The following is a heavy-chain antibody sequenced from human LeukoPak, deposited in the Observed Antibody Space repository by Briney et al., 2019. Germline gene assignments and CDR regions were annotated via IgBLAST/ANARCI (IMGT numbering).Heavy chain of an antibody. CDR2: IKPGGSVR. CDR1: GFTFSNSW. Sequence: GGSLRLSCAASGFTFSNSWMAWMRQAPEKGLECVANIKPGGSVRNSMDSLRRRFTIFRDNAKNSLYLQMNSLGAGKTALYYCARDLGGGFFDDWGQGITVTVSS. V-gene: IGHV3-7*01. J-gene: IGHJ4*02. CDR3: ARDLGGGFFDD. D-gene: IGHD2-15*01.